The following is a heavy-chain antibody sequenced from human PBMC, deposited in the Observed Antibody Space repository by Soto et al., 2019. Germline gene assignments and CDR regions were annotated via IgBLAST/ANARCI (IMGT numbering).Heavy chain of an antibody. CDR1: GFTSINFV. CDR3: AQAGGGTPP. J-gene: IGHJ5*02. D-gene: IGHD3-16*01. V-gene: IGHV3-23*01. CDR2: ISASGVST. Sequence: DVQLLESGGGLVQPGGSLRLSCAASGFTSINFVMSWVRQAPGKGFEWVSGISASGVSTYYAESVKGRFTISRDNSKNGLYRKTSGRRAGDREVFQGAQAGGGTPPWG.